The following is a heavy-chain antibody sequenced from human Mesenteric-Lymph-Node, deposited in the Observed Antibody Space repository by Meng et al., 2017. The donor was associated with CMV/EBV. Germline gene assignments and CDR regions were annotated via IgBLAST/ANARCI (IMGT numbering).Heavy chain of an antibody. Sequence: GSLKISCAASGFTVSSNYMHWVRQAPGKGLVWVSYIKPDGTYTTYADSVRGRFTISRDNAKNTLYLQMNSLRAEDTAVYYCARDDDGPQAFDMWGQGTMVTVSS. V-gene: IGHV3-74*01. J-gene: IGHJ3*02. D-gene: IGHD3-16*01. CDR2: IKPDGTYT. CDR1: GFTVSSNY. CDR3: ARDDDGPQAFDM.